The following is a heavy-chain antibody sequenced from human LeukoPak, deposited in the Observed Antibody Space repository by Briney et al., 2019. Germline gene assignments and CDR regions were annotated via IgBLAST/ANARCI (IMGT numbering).Heavy chain of an antibody. Sequence: SETLSLTCTVSGYSTSSGYYWGWIRQPPGKGLEWIESIYHSGSTYYNPSLKSRVTISVDTSKNQFSLKLSSVTAADTAVYYCARPYSSSWSFNYWGQGTLVTVSS. J-gene: IGHJ4*02. CDR3: ARPYSSSWSFNY. CDR2: IYHSGST. V-gene: IGHV4-38-2*02. D-gene: IGHD6-13*01. CDR1: GYSTSSGYY.